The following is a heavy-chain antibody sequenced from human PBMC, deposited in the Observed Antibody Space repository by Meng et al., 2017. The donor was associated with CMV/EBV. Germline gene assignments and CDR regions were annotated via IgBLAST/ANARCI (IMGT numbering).Heavy chain of an antibody. Sequence: ASVKVSCKASGYTFTSYDINWVRQATGQGLEWMGWMNPNSGNTGYAQKFQGRVTMTRNTSISTAYMELSSLRSEDTAVYYCARGLDPTTVENWFDPWGQGTPVTVSS. J-gene: IGHJ5*02. CDR2: MNPNSGNT. CDR3: ARGLDPTTVENWFDP. CDR1: GYTFTSYD. V-gene: IGHV1-8*01. D-gene: IGHD4-23*01.